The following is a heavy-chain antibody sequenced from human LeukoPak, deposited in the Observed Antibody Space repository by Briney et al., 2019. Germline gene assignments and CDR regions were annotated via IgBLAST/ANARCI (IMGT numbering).Heavy chain of an antibody. CDR1: GGTFSSYA. D-gene: IGHD6-19*01. CDR2: IIPILGIA. J-gene: IGHJ4*02. V-gene: IGHV1-69*04. CDR3: ARDQTVAGKRGFDY. Sequence: SVKASCKASGGTFSSYAISWVRQAPGQGLEWMGRIIPILGIANYAQKFQGRVTITADKSTSTAYMELSSLRSEDTAVYYCARDQTVAGKRGFDYWGQGTLVTVSS.